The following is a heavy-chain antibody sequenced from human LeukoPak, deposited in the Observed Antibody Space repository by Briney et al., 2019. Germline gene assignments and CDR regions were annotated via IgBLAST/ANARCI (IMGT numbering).Heavy chain of an antibody. CDR2: ISSSSSYI. CDR1: GFTFSSYE. V-gene: IGHV3-21*01. CDR3: ARATWDPNYYYYMDV. J-gene: IGHJ6*03. Sequence: GGSLRLSCAASGFTFSSYEMNWVRQAPGKGLEWVSSISSSSSYIYYADSVKGRFTISRDNAKNSLFLQMNSLRAEDTAVYFCARATWDPNYYYYMDVWGKGTTVTISS. D-gene: IGHD1-26*01.